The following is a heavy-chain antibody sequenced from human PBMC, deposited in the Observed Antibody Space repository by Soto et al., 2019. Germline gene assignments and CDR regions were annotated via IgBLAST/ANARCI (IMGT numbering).Heavy chain of an antibody. CDR3: ARGLLAYCTSGICRSWRFDP. V-gene: IGHV1-69*02. D-gene: IGHD2-8*01. Sequence: SVKVSCKASGGTFSSYTISWVRQAPGQGLEWMGRIIPILGIANYAQKFQGRVTITADKSTSTAYMELSSLRSEDTAVYYCARGLLAYCTSGICRSWRFDPWGQGTLVTVSS. J-gene: IGHJ5*02. CDR1: GGTFSSYT. CDR2: IIPILGIA.